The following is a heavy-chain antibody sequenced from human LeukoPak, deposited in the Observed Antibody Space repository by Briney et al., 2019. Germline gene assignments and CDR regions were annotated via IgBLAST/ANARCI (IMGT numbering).Heavy chain of an antibody. D-gene: IGHD3-16*01. CDR1: GDSISSSNW. J-gene: IGHJ4*02. CDR3: ASGEVADYFDY. V-gene: IGHV4-4*02. Sequence: SETLSLTCAVSGDSISSSNWWSWVRQPPGKGLDWIGEISHAGSTKYNPSLKNRVTISVDTSKNQFSLKLSSVTAADTAVYYCASGEVADYFDYWGQGTLVTVSS. CDR2: ISHAGST.